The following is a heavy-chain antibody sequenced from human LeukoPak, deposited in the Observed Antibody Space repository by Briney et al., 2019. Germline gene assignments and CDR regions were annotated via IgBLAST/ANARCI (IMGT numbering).Heavy chain of an antibody. CDR2: IYPGDSDT. J-gene: IGHJ4*02. CDR1: GYTFSSYW. V-gene: IGHV5-51*01. D-gene: IGHD5-12*01. CDR3: TKQRYSGYDCVDH. Sequence: GESLKISCKASGYTFSSYWIGWVRQMPGKGLEWMGTIYPGDSDTRYSPSFQGQVTISADKSISTAYLQWSSLKASDTAMYYRTKQRYSGYDCVDHWGQGTLVTVSS.